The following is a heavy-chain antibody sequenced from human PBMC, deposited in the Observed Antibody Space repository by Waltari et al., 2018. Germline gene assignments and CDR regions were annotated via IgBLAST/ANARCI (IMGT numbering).Heavy chain of an antibody. Sequence: QVQLVESGGDVVQPGRSLRPSCAASGFPFRSSGMHWVRQAPGKWLEWVTVIWYDGNNKYYADSVKGRFTISRDNSKSTLYLQMDSLTAEDTAVYYCARGLLMNPVLIDFWGQGTLVTVSS. D-gene: IGHD3-16*01. V-gene: IGHV3-33*01. CDR1: GFPFRSSG. CDR2: IWYDGNNK. J-gene: IGHJ4*02. CDR3: ARGLLMNPVLIDF.